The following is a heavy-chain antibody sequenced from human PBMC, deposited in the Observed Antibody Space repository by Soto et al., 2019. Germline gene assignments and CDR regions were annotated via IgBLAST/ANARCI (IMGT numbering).Heavy chain of an antibody. J-gene: IGHJ4*02. CDR2: IVPIHDTT. CDR1: RGTFSNYA. Sequence: QVQLVQTGAEVKRPGSSVNVSCTASRGTFSNYAILWVRQAPGQGLEWMGGIVPIHDTTDYAQKFQGRDTITADEPSSTAYMELRSRRSEDTAVYYCAADYHGHLSRGQGTLVTVSS. D-gene: IGHD2-2*01. CDR3: AADYHGHLS. V-gene: IGHV1-69*01.